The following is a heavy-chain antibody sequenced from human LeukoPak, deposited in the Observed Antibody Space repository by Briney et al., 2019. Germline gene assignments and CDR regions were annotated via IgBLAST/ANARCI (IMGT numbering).Heavy chain of an antibody. CDR3: ARDGTHYDFWSGYWYGSGSYAHSCVY. J-gene: IGHJ4*02. CDR1: GHTFTGYY. CDR2: INPNSGGT. D-gene: IGHD3-3*01. Sequence: ASVKVSCKASGHTFTGYYMHWVRQAPGQGLEWMGWINPNSGGTNYAQKFQGRVTMTRDTSISTAYMELSRLRSDDTAVYYCARDGTHYDFWSGYWYGSGSYAHSCVYWGQGTLVTVSS. V-gene: IGHV1-2*02.